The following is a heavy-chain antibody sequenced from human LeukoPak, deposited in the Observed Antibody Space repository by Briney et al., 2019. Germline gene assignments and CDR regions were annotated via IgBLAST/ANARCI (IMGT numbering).Heavy chain of an antibody. D-gene: IGHD3-10*01. CDR3: ATGTEAFGESRFRCDY. CDR1: VGTFSNYD. CDR2: SIPIFGTA. Sequence: SVTDTFKSSVGTFSNYDISWVRQARGQGLEWMGGSIPIFGTANYAQQFQGRVKLITGEFTSTAYIEHSRLRPGRPAVYYCATGTEAFGESRFRCDYWGQGTLVTVSP. J-gene: IGHJ4*02. V-gene: IGHV1-69*05.